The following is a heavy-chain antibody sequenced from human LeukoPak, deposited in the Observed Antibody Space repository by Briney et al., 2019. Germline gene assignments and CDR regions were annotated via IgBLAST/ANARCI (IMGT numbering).Heavy chain of an antibody. V-gene: IGHV4-59*08. Sequence: SETLSLTCTVSGGSISTYYWSWIRQPPGKGLEWIGYIYYSGSTNYNPSLRSRVTISVDPSKNQFALKLTSLTAADTAVYYCARSYDYALTFDIWGQGTMVTVCS. D-gene: IGHD3-16*01. CDR3: ARSYDYALTFDI. CDR2: IYYSGST. J-gene: IGHJ3*02. CDR1: GGSISTYY.